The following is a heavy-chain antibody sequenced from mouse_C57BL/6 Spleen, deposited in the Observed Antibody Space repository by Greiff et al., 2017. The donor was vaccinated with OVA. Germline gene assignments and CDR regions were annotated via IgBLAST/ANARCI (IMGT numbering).Heavy chain of an antibody. D-gene: IGHD3-2*01. CDR2: IWSGGST. Sequence: VQLKESGPGLVQPSQSLSITCTVSGFSLTSYGVHWVRQSPGKGLEWLGVIWSGGSTDYNAAFISRLSISKDNSKSQVFFKMNSLQADDTAIYYCARRDTYWYFDVWGTGTTVTVSS. J-gene: IGHJ1*03. CDR3: ARRDTYWYFDV. V-gene: IGHV2-2*01. CDR1: GFSLTSYG.